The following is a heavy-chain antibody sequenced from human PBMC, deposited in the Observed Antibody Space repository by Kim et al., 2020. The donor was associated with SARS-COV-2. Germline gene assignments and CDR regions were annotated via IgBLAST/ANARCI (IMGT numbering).Heavy chain of an antibody. CDR2: I. J-gene: IGHJ3*02. V-gene: IGHV3-48*02. CDR3: VRDRMGGAFDR. Sequence: IYYADSVEGRFTISRDNAKNSLCLQMNSLRDEDTALYYCVRDRMGGAFDRWGQGTMVTVSS. D-gene: IGHD3-16*01.